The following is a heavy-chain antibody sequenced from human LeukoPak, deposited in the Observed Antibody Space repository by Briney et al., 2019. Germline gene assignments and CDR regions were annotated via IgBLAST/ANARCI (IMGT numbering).Heavy chain of an antibody. CDR2: IIPIFGTA. CDR3: ARTQYCSSTSCYRYYYYYMDV. J-gene: IGHJ6*03. D-gene: IGHD2-2*01. CDR1: GGTFGSYA. Sequence: GASVKVSCKASGGTFGSYAISWVRQAPGQGLEWMGGIIPIFGTANYAQNFQGRVTVTADESTSTAYMELSSLRSEDTAVYYCARTQYCSSTSCYRYYYYYMDVWGKGTTVTVSS. V-gene: IGHV1-69*13.